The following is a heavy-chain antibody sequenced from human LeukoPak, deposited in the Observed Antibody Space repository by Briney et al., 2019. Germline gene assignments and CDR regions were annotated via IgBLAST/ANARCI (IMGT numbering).Heavy chain of an antibody. CDR1: GGSISSYY. J-gene: IGHJ5*02. CDR2: IYYSGST. Sequence: PSETLSLTCTVSGGSISSYYWSWIRQPPGKGLEWIGYIYYSGSTNYNPSLKSRVTISVDTSKSQFSLKLSSVTAADTAVYYCARGHYDILTGYYNNWFDPWGQGTLVTVSS. CDR3: ARGHYDILTGYYNNWFDP. D-gene: IGHD3-9*01. V-gene: IGHV4-59*01.